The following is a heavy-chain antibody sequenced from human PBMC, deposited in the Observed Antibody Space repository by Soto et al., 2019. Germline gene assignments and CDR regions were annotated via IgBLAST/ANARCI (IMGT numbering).Heavy chain of an antibody. CDR2: IKQDGSEK. J-gene: IGHJ6*03. CDR1: GFTFSSYW. Sequence: PGGSLRLSCAASGFTFSSYWMSWVRQAPGKGLEWVANIKQDGSEKYYVDSVKGRFTISRDNAKNSLYLQMNSLRAEDTAVYYCARQQAAPSYYYYCMDVWGKGTTVTVSS. CDR3: ARQQAAPSYYYYCMDV. D-gene: IGHD6-13*01. V-gene: IGHV3-7*01.